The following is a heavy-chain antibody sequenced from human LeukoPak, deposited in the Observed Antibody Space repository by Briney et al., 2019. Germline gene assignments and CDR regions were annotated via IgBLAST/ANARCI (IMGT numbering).Heavy chain of an antibody. CDR2: ISAYNGNT. CDR3: ARGRKDYGDYYFDS. V-gene: IGHV1-18*01. Sequence: ASVKVSCKASGYTFTSYGISWVRQAPGQGLEWMGWISAYNGNTNSAQKLQGRVTMTTDTSTSTACMELRSLRSDDTAVYYCARGRKDYGDYYFDSWGQGTLVTVSS. J-gene: IGHJ4*02. CDR1: GYTFTSYG. D-gene: IGHD4-17*01.